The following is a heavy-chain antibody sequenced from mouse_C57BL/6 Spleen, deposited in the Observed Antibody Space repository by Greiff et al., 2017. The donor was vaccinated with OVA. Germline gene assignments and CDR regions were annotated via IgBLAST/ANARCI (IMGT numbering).Heavy chain of an antibody. J-gene: IGHJ4*01. CDR3: IIYFEDAMDY. CDR2: IDPEDGDT. CDR1: GFTFNDYY. Sequence: EVQLQQSGAELVRPGASVKLSCTASGFTFNDYYMHWVKQRPEQGLEWIGRIDPEDGDTDYAPKFQGKATLTADTSSNTDYLQRSSLTSEDTAVYYCIIYFEDAMDYWGQGTSVTVSA. D-gene: IGHD2-1*01. V-gene: IGHV14-1*01.